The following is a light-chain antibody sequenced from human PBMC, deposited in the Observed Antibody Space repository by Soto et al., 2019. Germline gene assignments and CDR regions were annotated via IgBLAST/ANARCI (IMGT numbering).Light chain of an antibody. V-gene: IGKV1-12*01. CDR3: QQGNIFPWT. CDR2: AAS. Sequence: DNQMTQSPSSVYASVGARCTSTCGASQDIFNYLAWYQQKKGKXXKXXIYAASSLQNGVPSRFRGSVSGTDLTLDISCLKPEDGESDDGQQGNIFPWTFSQGTKVDIK. J-gene: IGKJ1*01. CDR1: QDIFNY.